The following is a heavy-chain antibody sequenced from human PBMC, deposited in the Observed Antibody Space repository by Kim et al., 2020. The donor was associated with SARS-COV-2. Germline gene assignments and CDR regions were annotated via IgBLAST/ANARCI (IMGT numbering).Heavy chain of an antibody. CDR1: GGSFSGYY. D-gene: IGHD6-13*01. V-gene: IGHV4-34*01. J-gene: IGHJ6*01. CDR2: INHSGST. Sequence: SETLSLTCAVYGGSFSGYYWSWIRQPPGKGLEWIGEINHSGSTNYNPSLKSRVTISVDTSKNQFSLKLSSVTAADTAVYYCARGEYSSSWYISGLRYYY. CDR3: ARGEYSSSWYISGLRYYY.